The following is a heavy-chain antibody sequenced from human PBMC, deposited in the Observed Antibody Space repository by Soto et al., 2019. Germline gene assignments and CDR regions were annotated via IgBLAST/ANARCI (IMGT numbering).Heavy chain of an antibody. D-gene: IGHD1-7*01. CDR1: GYTFTTYF. Sequence: ASVKVSCKASGYTFTTYFMHWVRQAPGQGFEWMGVINPTGGRTSYAQNFQGRVTMTRDTSTSTVYMGLSSLRSEDTAVYYCVRDGCVTAACAEGGNYFGPWGRGTPVTVSS. CDR2: INPTGGRT. V-gene: IGHV1-46*01. J-gene: IGHJ5*02. CDR3: VRDGCVTAACAEGGNYFGP.